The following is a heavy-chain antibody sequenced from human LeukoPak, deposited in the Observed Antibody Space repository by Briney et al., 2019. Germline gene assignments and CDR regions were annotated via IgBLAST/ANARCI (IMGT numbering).Heavy chain of an antibody. V-gene: IGHV3-74*01. CDR3: ARDFMI. D-gene: IGHD3-16*01. CDR2: INSDGSST. J-gene: IGHJ4*02. CDR1: GFTFSSYW. Sequence: GGSLRLSCAASGFTFSSYWMHWVRQAPGKGLVWVSGINSDGSSTSYAGSVKGRFTISRDNAKNTLYLQMNSLRAEDTAVYYCARDFMIWGQGTLVTVSS.